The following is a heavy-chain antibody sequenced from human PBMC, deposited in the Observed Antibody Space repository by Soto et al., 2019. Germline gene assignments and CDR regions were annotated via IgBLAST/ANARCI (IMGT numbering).Heavy chain of an antibody. Sequence: DSRTISCRGSGFTFTSYWIALVRQMPGKGLEWMGIIYPGDSDTSYSPSFQGQVTISADKSINTAYLQWSSLKASDTAMYYCAKHEGYCSSTTCSNFDYWGQGTLVT. CDR3: AKHEGYCSSTTCSNFDY. D-gene: IGHD2-2*01. CDR2: IYPGDSDT. V-gene: IGHV5-51*01. J-gene: IGHJ4*02. CDR1: GFTFTSYW.